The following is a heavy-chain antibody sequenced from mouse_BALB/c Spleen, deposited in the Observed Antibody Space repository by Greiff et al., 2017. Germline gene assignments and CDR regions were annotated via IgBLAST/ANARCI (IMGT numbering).Heavy chain of an antibody. Sequence: QVQLQQSGAELVRPGTSVKISCKASGYTFTNYWLGWVKQRPGHGLEWIGDIYPGGGYTNYNEKFKGKATLTADTSSSTAYMQLSSLTSEDSAVYFCARRAGTEGFAYWGQGTLVTVSA. CDR3: ARRAGTEGFAY. J-gene: IGHJ3*01. D-gene: IGHD4-1*01. CDR1: GYTFTNYW. V-gene: IGHV1-63*02. CDR2: IYPGGGYT.